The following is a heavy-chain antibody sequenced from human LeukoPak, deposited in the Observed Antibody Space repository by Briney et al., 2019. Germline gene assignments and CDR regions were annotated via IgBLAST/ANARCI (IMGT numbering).Heavy chain of an antibody. Sequence: PGGSLRLSCAASGFTFSTYSMNWVRQAPGKGLEWVSSISSNSNYIYYADSVKGRFSISRDNAKNSLYLQMNSLRAEDTAVYYCARVGGSSSSVGGYWGQGTLVTVSS. D-gene: IGHD6-6*01. CDR3: ARVGGSSSSVGGY. J-gene: IGHJ4*02. CDR1: GFTFSTYS. V-gene: IGHV3-21*01. CDR2: ISSNSNYI.